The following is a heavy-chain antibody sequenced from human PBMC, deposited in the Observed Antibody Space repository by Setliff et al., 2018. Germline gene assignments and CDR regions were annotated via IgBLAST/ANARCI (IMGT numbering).Heavy chain of an antibody. CDR1: GFSFSNYY. J-gene: IGHJ3*02. CDR3: VRDTDMISTTDAFDI. Sequence: GGSLRLSCVASGFSFSNYYMSWVRQAPGKGLEWVANIKEDGSEEYYADSVRGRSTISRDNAKNTLYLQLNSLRAEDTAVYYCVRDTDMISTTDAFDIWGQGTMVTVSS. CDR2: IKEDGSEE. V-gene: IGHV3-7*01. D-gene: IGHD3-22*01.